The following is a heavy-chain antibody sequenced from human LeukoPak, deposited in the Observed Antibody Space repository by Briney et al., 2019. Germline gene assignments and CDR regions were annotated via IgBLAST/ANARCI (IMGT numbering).Heavy chain of an antibody. V-gene: IGHV3-9*01. J-gene: IGHJ3*02. CDR1: GFTFDDYA. D-gene: IGHD6-13*01. CDR3: AKDMGYSSSSRAFDI. Sequence: GGSLRLSCAASGFTFDDYAMHWVRQAPGKGLEWVSGISWNSGSIGYADSVKGRFTISRDNAKNSLYLQMNSLRAEDTALYYCAKDMGYSSSSRAFDIWGQGTMVTVSS. CDR2: ISWNSGSI.